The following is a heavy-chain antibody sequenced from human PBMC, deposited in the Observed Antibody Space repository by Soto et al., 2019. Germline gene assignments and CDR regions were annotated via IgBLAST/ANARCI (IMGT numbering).Heavy chain of an antibody. CDR2: IWSDGSRK. V-gene: IGHV3-33*01. Sequence: QVQLVESGGGVVQPGRSLRLSCAASGFTFSSYGIHWVRQAPGKGLEWVAVIWSDGSRKYYADSVKGRFTISRDNSKSSVFLQMNSLRVEDTALYYCARDGGLDVLTGYFIFDYWGQGTLVTVSS. D-gene: IGHD3-9*01. J-gene: IGHJ4*02. CDR1: GFTFSSYG. CDR3: ARDGGLDVLTGYFIFDY.